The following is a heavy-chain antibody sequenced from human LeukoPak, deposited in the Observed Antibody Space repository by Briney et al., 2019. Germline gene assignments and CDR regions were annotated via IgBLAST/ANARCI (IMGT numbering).Heavy chain of an antibody. Sequence: SETLSLTCTVSGGSISSSYWSWIRQPPGKGLEWFGYISYSGSTNYSPSLKSRVTISVDTSKNQFSLKLSSVTAADTAVYYCASMASYCSGGSCTGYWGQGTLVTVSS. V-gene: IGHV4-59*01. D-gene: IGHD2-15*01. J-gene: IGHJ4*02. CDR2: ISYSGST. CDR1: GGSISSSY. CDR3: ASMASYCSGGSCTGY.